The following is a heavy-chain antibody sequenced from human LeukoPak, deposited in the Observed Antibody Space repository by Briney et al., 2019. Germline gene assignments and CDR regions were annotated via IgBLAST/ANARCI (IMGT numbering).Heavy chain of an antibody. CDR2: TSAYNGNT. Sequence: ASVKVSCKASGYTFTSYGISWVRQAPGQGLEWMGWTSAYNGNTNYAQKLQGRVTMTTDTSTSTAYMELRSLRSDDTAVYYCARDLEIVITGDYYYYYGMDVWGQGTTVTVSS. V-gene: IGHV1-18*01. CDR3: ARDLEIVITGDYYYYYGMDV. D-gene: IGHD3-22*01. J-gene: IGHJ6*02. CDR1: GYTFTSYG.